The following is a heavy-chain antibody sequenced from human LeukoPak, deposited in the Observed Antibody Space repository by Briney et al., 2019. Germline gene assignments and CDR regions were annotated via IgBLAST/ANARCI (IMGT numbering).Heavy chain of an antibody. V-gene: IGHV4-34*01. J-gene: IGHJ4*02. CDR1: GGSFSGYY. D-gene: IGHD4-17*01. CDR3: ARGHDYGDLTIDY. CDR2: INHSGST. Sequence: PSETLSLTCAVYGGSFSGYYWSWIRQPPGKGLEWIGEINHSGSTNYNPSLKSRVTISVDTSKNQLSLKLSSVTAADTAAYYCARGHDYGDLTIDYWGQGTLVTVSS.